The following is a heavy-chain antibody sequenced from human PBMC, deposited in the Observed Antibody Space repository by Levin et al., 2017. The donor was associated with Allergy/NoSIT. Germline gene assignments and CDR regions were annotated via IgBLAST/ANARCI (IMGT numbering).Heavy chain of an antibody. CDR2: ISGGGSST. J-gene: IGHJ4*02. CDR3: AKDVISSISPKYFDY. CDR1: GFTFSSYA. V-gene: IGHV3-23*01. Sequence: PGGSLRLSCEASGFTFSSYAMSWVRQAPGKGLEWVSGISGGGSSTYYADSVKGRFTISRDNSKNTLYLQMSSLRAEETALYYCAKDVISSISPKYFDYWGQGTLVTVSS. D-gene: IGHD3-3*02.